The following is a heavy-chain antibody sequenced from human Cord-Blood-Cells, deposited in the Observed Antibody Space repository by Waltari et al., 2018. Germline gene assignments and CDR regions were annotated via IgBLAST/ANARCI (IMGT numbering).Heavy chain of an antibody. V-gene: IGHV5-51*03. J-gene: IGHJ4*02. Sequence: EVQLVQSAPEVKKPGESLKISCTGSGYSFTSYWIRQVRQLPGKGLEWMGIIYPGDSDTRYSPSFQGQVTISADKSISTAYLQWSSLKASDTAMYYCARRDLNWGFDYWGQGTLVTVSS. CDR1: GYSFTSYW. CDR2: IYPGDSDT. CDR3: ARRDLNWGFDY. D-gene: IGHD7-27*01.